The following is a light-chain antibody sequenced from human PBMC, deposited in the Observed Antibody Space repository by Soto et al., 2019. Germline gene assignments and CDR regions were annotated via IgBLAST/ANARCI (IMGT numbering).Light chain of an antibody. CDR3: QQYGSSRT. Sequence: EIVLTQSPGTLSLSTGERATLSCRASQSVSSTYLAWYQQKPGQAPRLLIYGASSRATGIPDRFSGSGSGTYLTLTISRLEPEDFAVYYCQQYGSSRTFGQGTKVEIK. V-gene: IGKV3-20*01. J-gene: IGKJ1*01. CDR1: QSVSSTY. CDR2: GAS.